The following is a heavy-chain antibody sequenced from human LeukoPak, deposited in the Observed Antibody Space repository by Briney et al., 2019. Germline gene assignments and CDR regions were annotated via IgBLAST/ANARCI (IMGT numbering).Heavy chain of an antibody. CDR1: GGSISSGSYY. V-gene: IGHV4-61*02. CDR3: ARAAYYYDSSGYWDPYYYYMDV. D-gene: IGHD3-22*01. CDR2: IYTSGTT. Sequence: SETLSLTCTVSGGSISSGSYYWTWIRQPAGKELEWIGRIYTSGTTNYNPFLKSRVTISVDTSKNQFSLRLRSVTAADTAVYYCARAAYYYDSSGYWDPYYYYMDVWGKGTTVTVSS. J-gene: IGHJ6*03.